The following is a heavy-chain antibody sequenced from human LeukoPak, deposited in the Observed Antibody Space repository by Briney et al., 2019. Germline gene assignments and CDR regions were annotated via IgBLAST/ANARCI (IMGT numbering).Heavy chain of an antibody. Sequence: GGSLRLSCAASGFTFSSYAMSWVRQAPGKGLEWVSAISGSGGSTYYADSVKGRFTISRDNSKNTLYLQMNSLRAEDTAVYYCAKGPELSSGWYYYYYGMDVWGQGTTATVSS. J-gene: IGHJ6*02. V-gene: IGHV3-23*01. CDR2: ISGSGGST. CDR1: GFTFSSYA. CDR3: AKGPELSSGWYYYYYGMDV. D-gene: IGHD6-19*01.